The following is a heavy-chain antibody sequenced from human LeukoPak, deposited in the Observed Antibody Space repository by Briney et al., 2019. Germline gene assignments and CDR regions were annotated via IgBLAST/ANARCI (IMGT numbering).Heavy chain of an antibody. Sequence: ASVTVSCKASGYTFTSYAMNWVRQAPGHGLEWMGWINTNTGKPTYAQGFTGRFVFSLDTSVSTAYLQINSLKAEDTAVYYCANPSVPSRYFYYYMDVWGKGTTVTVSS. J-gene: IGHJ6*03. D-gene: IGHD4-17*01. CDR3: ANPSVPSRYFYYYMDV. CDR2: INTNTGKP. CDR1: GYTFTSYA. V-gene: IGHV7-4-1*02.